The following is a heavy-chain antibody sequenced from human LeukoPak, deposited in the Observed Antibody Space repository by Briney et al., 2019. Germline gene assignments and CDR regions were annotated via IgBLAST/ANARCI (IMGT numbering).Heavy chain of an antibody. CDR1: GYTFTSHG. CDR3: ARDLSAYYYDSSGYCYY. CDR2: ISAYNGNT. Sequence: ASVKVSCKASGYTFTSHGISWVRQAPGQGLEWMGWISAYNGNTNYAQKLQGRVTMTTDTSTSTAYMELRSLRSDDTAVYYCARDLSAYYYDSSGYCYYWGQGTLVTVSS. D-gene: IGHD3-22*01. J-gene: IGHJ4*02. V-gene: IGHV1-18*01.